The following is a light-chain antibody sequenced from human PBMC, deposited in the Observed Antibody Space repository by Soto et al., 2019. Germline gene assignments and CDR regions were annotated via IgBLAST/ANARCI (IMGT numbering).Light chain of an antibody. V-gene: IGKV3-11*01. Sequence: EIVLTQSPATLSLSPGERATLSCRASQSVSSYLAWYQQKPGQAPRLLIYDASNRAPGIPARFSGSGSGTDFTLNIRSLRPEDFAVYYCQHRSDLPPRLTFGGGTKVEIK. J-gene: IGKJ4*01. CDR3: QHRSDLPPRLT. CDR1: QSVSSY. CDR2: DAS.